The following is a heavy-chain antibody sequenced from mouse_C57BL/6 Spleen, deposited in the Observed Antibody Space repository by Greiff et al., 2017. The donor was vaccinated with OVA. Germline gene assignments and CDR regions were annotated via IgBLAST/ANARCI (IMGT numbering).Heavy chain of an antibody. D-gene: IGHD2-12*01. CDR1: GYTFTDYE. Sequence: QVQLKESGAELVRPGASVTLSCKASGYTFTDYEMHWVKQTPVHGLEWIGAIDPETGGTAYNQKFKGKAILTADKSSSTAYMELRSLTSEDSAVYYCTRLRRRGYAMDYWGQGTSVTVSS. J-gene: IGHJ4*01. V-gene: IGHV1-15*01. CDR3: TRLRRRGYAMDY. CDR2: IDPETGGT.